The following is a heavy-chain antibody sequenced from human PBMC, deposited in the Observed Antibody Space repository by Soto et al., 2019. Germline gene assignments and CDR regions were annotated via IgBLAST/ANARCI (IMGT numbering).Heavy chain of an antibody. CDR3: ARLAFMITFGGVIIPGWFDP. V-gene: IGHV4-39*01. D-gene: IGHD3-16*02. J-gene: IGHJ5*02. CDR1: GGSISSSSYY. CDR2: IYYSGST. Sequence: SETLSLTCTVSGGSISSSSYYWGWIRQPPGKGLEWIGSIYYSGSTYYNPSLESRVTISVDTSKNQFSLKLSSVTAADTAVYYCARLAFMITFGGVIIPGWFDPWGQGTLVTVSS.